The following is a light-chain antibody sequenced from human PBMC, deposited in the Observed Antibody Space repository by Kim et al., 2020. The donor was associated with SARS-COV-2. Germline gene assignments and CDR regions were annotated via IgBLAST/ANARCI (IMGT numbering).Light chain of an antibody. V-gene: IGLV1-44*01. CDR3: AAWDDSLNGVI. CDR2: SND. CDR1: RSNIGSNA. Sequence: GQRVTISCSGSRSNIGSNAVNWYRQLPGTAPKLLIYSNDHRPSGVPDRFSGSKSGTSASLAISGLQSEDEADYYCAAWDDSLNGVIFGGGTQLTVL. J-gene: IGLJ2*01.